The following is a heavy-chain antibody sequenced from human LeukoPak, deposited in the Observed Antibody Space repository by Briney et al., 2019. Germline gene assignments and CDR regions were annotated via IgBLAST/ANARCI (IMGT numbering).Heavy chain of an antibody. CDR1: GGSISSSNW. D-gene: IGHD3-22*01. Sequence: SETLSLTCAVSGGSISSSNWWSWVRQPPGKGLEWIGEIYHSGSTNYNPSLKSRVTISVDKSKNQFSLKLSSVTAADTAVYYCARDPGYYDSSGYSTYYYYMDVWGKGTTVTVSS. J-gene: IGHJ6*03. CDR2: IYHSGST. V-gene: IGHV4-4*02. CDR3: ARDPGYYDSSGYSTYYYYMDV.